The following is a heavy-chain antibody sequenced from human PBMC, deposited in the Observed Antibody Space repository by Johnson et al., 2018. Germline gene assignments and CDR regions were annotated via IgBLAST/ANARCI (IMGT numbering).Heavy chain of an antibody. Sequence: VQLVESGGGLVQPGRSLRLSCVASGFTFDNYAMHWVRQPPGKALEWVSGISWNSGNVGFADSVKGRFTISRDNAKNSLYLQMNSLRGDDTAKYYWVNSNSGRYQNGMDVWGQGTTVTVTS. CDR1: GFTFDNYA. V-gene: IGHV3-9*01. D-gene: IGHD1-26*01. J-gene: IGHJ6*02. CDR2: ISWNSGNV. CDR3: VNSNSGRYQNGMDV.